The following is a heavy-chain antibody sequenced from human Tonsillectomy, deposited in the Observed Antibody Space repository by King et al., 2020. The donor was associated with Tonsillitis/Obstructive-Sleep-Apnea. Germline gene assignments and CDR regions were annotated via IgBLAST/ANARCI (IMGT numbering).Heavy chain of an antibody. CDR2: IIPICGTA. Sequence: VQLVESGAEVKKPGSSVKVSCKASGGTFSSYAISWVRQAPGQGLEWMGGIIPICGTANYAQKFQGRVTITADESTSTAYMELSSLRSEDTAVYYCARGRDDGGNCKNDAFDIWGQETMVTVSS. CDR3: ARGRDDGGNCKNDAFDI. CDR1: GGTFSSYA. D-gene: IGHD4-23*01. J-gene: IGHJ3*02. V-gene: IGHV1-69*01.